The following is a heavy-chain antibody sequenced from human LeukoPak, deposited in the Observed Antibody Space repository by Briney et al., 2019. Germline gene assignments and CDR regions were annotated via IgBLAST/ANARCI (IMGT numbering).Heavy chain of an antibody. V-gene: IGHV1-46*01. J-gene: IGHJ4*02. CDR1: GYTFTSYY. CDR3: ASTDY. CDR2: INPSGGST. Sequence: ASVTVSCTASGYTFTSYYMHWVRQAPGQGLEWMGIINPSGGSTSYAQKFQGRVTITADESTSTAYMELSSLRSEDTAVYYCASTDYWGQGTLVTVSS.